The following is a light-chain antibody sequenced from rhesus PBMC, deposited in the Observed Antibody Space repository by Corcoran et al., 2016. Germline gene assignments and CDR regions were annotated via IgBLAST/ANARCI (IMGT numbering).Light chain of an antibody. J-gene: IGKJ2*01. V-gene: IGKV1-94*01. CDR1: QGINKE. CDR3: LQDYTTPYS. Sequence: DIQMTQSPSSLSASVGDRVTVTCRASQGINKELSWYQQKPGKAPTLLIFSASSLKTGFSSRFSGSGSGTDYTLAIRSLQPEDVATYYCLQDYTTPYSFGQGTKVEIK. CDR2: SAS.